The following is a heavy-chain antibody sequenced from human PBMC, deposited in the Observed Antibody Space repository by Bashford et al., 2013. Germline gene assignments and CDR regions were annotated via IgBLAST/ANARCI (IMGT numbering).Heavy chain of an antibody. CDR3: AKRPSYYETSGYYIDY. J-gene: IGHJ4*02. CDR2: ITPSGGTP. D-gene: IGHD3-22*01. Sequence: GGSLRLSCAASGFTFKDYGMTWVRQAPGKGLEWVSGITPSGGTPYYAESVRGRFTISRDNSKSTLYLQLNSLGAEDTAVYYCAKRPSYYETSGYYIDYWGQGTLVTVSS. V-gene: IGHV3-23*01. CDR1: GFTFKDYG.